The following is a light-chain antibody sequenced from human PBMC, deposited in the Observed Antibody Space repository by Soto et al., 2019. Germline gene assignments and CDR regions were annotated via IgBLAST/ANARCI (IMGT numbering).Light chain of an antibody. CDR1: QAISNY. V-gene: IGKV1-39*01. Sequence: DIQMTQSPSFLSASVGDRVTITCRASQAISNYLNWYQQKPGKAPNLLIFGAKTLQSGAPSRFSGSGSETDFTLTISSLQPEDFATYSCQQSYTTTGTFGQGTKVDIK. J-gene: IGKJ1*01. CDR3: QQSYTTTGT. CDR2: GAK.